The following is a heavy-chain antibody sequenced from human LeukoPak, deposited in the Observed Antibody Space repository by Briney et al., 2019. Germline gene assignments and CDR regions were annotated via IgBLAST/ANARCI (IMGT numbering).Heavy chain of an antibody. CDR1: GYTFTGYY. D-gene: IGHD3-22*01. CDR3: AKGGSYYDSRLDY. Sequence: GASVKVSCKASGYTFTGYYMHWVRQAPGQGLEWMGWINPNSGGTNYAQKFQGRVTMTRDTSISTAYMELSRLRAEDTAVYYCAKGGSYYDSRLDYWGQGTLVTVSS. V-gene: IGHV1-2*02. J-gene: IGHJ4*02. CDR2: INPNSGGT.